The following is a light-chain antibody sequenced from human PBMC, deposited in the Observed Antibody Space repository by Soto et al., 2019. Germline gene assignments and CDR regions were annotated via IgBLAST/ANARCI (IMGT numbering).Light chain of an antibody. CDR1: SSDVGGYNY. Sequence: QSALTQPPSASGSPGQSVTISCTGTSSDVGGYNYVSWYQQHPGKAPKLMIYEVSKRPSGVPDRFSGSKSGNTASLTVSGLQAEDEADYYCSSYTSTSTLWLFGGGTKLTVL. CDR2: EVS. V-gene: IGLV2-8*01. J-gene: IGLJ3*02. CDR3: SSYTSTSTLWL.